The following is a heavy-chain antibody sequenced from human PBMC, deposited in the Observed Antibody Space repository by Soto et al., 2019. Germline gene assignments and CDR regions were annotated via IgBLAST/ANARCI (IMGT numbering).Heavy chain of an antibody. D-gene: IGHD3-10*01. V-gene: IGHV3-48*02. CDR2: VTTSGDTM. CDR3: VREEASGSSGLTYHYYYNGMDV. Sequence: QPGGSLRLSCVASGFTFSRYNMHWVRQAPGKGLEWVAYVTTSGDTMFYADSVEGRFAISRDVAKNSVHLQMNSLGDEDTAVYYCVREEASGSSGLTYHYYYNGMDVWGQGTKVTVSS. CDR1: GFTFSRYN. J-gene: IGHJ6*02.